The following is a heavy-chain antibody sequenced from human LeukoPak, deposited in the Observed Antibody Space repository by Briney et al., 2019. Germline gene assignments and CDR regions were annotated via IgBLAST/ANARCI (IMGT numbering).Heavy chain of an antibody. J-gene: IGHJ4*02. CDR2: ISGSGGST. CDR3: AKDVRDGYIPYYFDY. CDR1: GFTFSSYA. D-gene: IGHD5-24*01. Sequence: GGSLRLSCAASGFTFSSYAMSWVRQAPGKGLEWVSAISGSGGSTYYADSVKGRFTISRDNSKNTLYLQMNSLRAEDTAVYYCAKDVRDGYIPYYFDYWGQGTLVTVSS. V-gene: IGHV3-23*01.